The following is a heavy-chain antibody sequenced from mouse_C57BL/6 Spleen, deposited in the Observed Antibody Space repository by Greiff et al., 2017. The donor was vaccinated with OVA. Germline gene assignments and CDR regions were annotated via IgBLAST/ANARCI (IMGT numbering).Heavy chain of an antibody. Sequence: QVQLQQSGAELLKPGASVKLSCKATGYTFTGYWIEWVKQRPGHGLEWIGEILPGSGSTNYNEKFKGKATFTADTSSNTAYMQLSSLTTEDSAIYYCARGTIYYDYDGYFDYWGQGTTLTVSS. CDR1: GYTFTGYW. D-gene: IGHD2-4*01. V-gene: IGHV1-9*01. J-gene: IGHJ2*01. CDR2: ILPGSGST. CDR3: ARGTIYYDYDGYFDY.